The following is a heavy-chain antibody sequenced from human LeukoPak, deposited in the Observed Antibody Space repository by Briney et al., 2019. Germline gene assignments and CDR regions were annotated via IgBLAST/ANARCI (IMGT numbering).Heavy chain of an antibody. CDR1: GGSISNYY. D-gene: IGHD2-2*01. Sequence: SETLSLTCTVSGGSISNYYWTWIRQPPGKGLEWIGYIYYTGSTNYNPSLKSRVTISVDTSENQFSLKLSSVTAADTAVYYCARGQYQLAFDPWGQGTLVTVSS. CDR2: IYYTGST. J-gene: IGHJ5*02. CDR3: ARGQYQLAFDP. V-gene: IGHV4-59*12.